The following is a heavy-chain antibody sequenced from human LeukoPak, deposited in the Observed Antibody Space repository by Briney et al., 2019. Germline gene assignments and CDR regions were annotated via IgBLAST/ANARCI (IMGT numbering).Heavy chain of an antibody. CDR3: ASGAVTEIPWYFDL. V-gene: IGHV1-69*05. D-gene: IGHD4-17*01. CDR1: GGTFSSYA. CDR2: IIPIFGTA. J-gene: IGHJ2*01. Sequence: SVKVSCKASGGTFSSYAISWVRQAPGQGLEWMGRIIPIFGTANYAQKFQGRVTITTDESTSTAYMELSSLRSEDTAVSYCASGAVTEIPWYFDLWGRGTLVTVSS.